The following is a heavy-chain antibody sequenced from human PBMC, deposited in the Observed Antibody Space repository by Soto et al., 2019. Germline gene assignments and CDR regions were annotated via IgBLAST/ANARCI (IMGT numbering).Heavy chain of an antibody. Sequence: EVQLLESGGGLVQPGGSLRLSCAASGFTFSSYAMSWVRQAPGKGLEWVSAITGSGDSTYYADSVKGRFTVSRDNSNNTLYLQMNSLRAEDTAVYYCAKVFVFTIREGFDYWGLGPLVTVSS. D-gene: IGHD3-3*01. CDR2: ITGSGDST. CDR1: GFTFSSYA. J-gene: IGHJ4*02. CDR3: AKVFVFTIREGFDY. V-gene: IGHV3-23*01.